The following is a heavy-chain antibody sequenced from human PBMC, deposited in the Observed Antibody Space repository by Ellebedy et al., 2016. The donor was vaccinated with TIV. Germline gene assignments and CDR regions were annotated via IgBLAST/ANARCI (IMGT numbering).Heavy chain of an antibody. CDR2: INAGNGNT. Sequence: AASVKVSCKASGYTFTSYAMHWVRQAPGQRLEWMGWINAGNGNTKYSQKFQGRVTITRDTSASTAYMELSSLRSEDTAVYYCARRHCTNGVCYPPGAYWGQGTLVTVSS. CDR3: ARRHCTNGVCYPPGAY. J-gene: IGHJ4*02. CDR1: GYTFTSYA. V-gene: IGHV1-3*01. D-gene: IGHD2-8*01.